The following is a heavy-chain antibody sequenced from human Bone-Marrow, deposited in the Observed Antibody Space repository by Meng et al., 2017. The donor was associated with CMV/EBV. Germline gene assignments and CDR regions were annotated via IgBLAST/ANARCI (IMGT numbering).Heavy chain of an antibody. Sequence: ASVKVSCKASGYTFTSYDINWVRQATGQGLEWMGWMNPNRGNTCNVHKFQGRVTMTRNTSISTDYMELSSLRSEDTAVYYWARDNYYDSSNEDYWGQGTLVTVSS. CDR2: MNPNRGNT. CDR1: GYTFTSYD. V-gene: IGHV1-8*01. D-gene: IGHD3-22*01. J-gene: IGHJ4*02. CDR3: ARDNYYDSSNEDY.